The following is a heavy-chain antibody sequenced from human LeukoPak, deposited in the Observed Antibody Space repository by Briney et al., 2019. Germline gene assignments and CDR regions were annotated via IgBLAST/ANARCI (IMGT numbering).Heavy chain of an antibody. Sequence: PGGSLRLSCAASGFTFSDYYMSWIRQAPGKGLQWVSYISTSSTYTIYADSVKGRFTISRDNAKNSLYLQMNSLRAEDTAVYYCAREMGKRGSGSVPSNFYYNDLDVWGEGTTVTVSS. V-gene: IGHV3-11*06. CDR3: AREMGKRGSGSVPSNFYYNDLDV. J-gene: IGHJ6*04. CDR2: ISTSSTYT. CDR1: GFTFSDYY. D-gene: IGHD3-10*01.